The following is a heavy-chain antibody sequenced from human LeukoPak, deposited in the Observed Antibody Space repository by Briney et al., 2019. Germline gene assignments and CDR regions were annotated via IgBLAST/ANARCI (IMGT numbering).Heavy chain of an antibody. CDR1: GGSISTYY. V-gene: IGHV4-59*12. CDR3: AREFHLDY. J-gene: IGHJ4*02. CDR2: IYYSGST. Sequence: SENLSLTCTVSGGSISTYYWSWIRQPPGKGLEWIGYIYYSGSTNYNPSLRSRVTISVDTSKNQFSLKLSSVTAADTAVYYCAREFHLDYWGQGTLVTVSS.